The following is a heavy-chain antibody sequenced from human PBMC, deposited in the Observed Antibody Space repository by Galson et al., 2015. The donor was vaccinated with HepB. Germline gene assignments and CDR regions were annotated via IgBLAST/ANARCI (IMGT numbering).Heavy chain of an antibody. V-gene: IGHV7-4-1*02. J-gene: IGHJ6*03. Sequence: SVKVSCKASGYTFTDYVVNWVRQAPGQGLEWMGWMNTNTGKPTYAPGLAGRFVFSLDTSVTTAYLQISSLETDDTAVYYCARSPLRFLDWLPYYDYYYMDVGGEGTTVTVSS. CDR2: MNTNTGKP. CDR3: ARSPLRFLDWLPYYDYYYMDV. CDR1: GYTFTDYV. D-gene: IGHD3-3*01.